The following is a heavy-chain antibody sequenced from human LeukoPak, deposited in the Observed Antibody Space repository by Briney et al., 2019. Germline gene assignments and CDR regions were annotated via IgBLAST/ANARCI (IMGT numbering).Heavy chain of an antibody. CDR1: GYTFTIYY. D-gene: IGHD3-22*01. J-gene: IGHJ3*02. CDR2: INPSGGST. Sequence: GASVTVSCTSSGYTFTIYYMHWVRHAPGQGLEWVGIINPSGGSTSYAQKFQGRVTMSRDTSTSTVYMELSSLRSEDTAVYYCARDYDSSGYYRDAFDIWGQGTMVTVSS. CDR3: ARDYDSSGYYRDAFDI. V-gene: IGHV1-46*01.